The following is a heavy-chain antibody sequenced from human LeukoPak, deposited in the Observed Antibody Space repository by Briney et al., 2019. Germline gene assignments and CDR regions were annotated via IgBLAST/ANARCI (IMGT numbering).Heavy chain of an antibody. D-gene: IGHD6-13*01. Sequence: PGGSLRLSCAASGFTFSSYGMHWVRQAPGKGLEWVAVISYDGSNKYYADSVKGRFTISRDNSKSTLYLQMNSLRAEDTAVYYCAKDRRICSSWYCDLPGGGMDAWGQGTTVTVSS. CDR3: AKDRRICSSWYCDLPGGGMDA. V-gene: IGHV3-30*18. CDR2: ISYDGSNK. CDR1: GFTFSSYG. J-gene: IGHJ6*02.